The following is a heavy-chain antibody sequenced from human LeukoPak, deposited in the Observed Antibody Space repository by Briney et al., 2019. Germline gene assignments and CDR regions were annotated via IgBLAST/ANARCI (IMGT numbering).Heavy chain of an antibody. CDR3: ATQLYSGTYYRAFDI. CDR1: GFTFSSYA. Sequence: GGSLRLSCAASGFTFSSYAMSWVRQAPGKGLEWVSGISGSGDSTYYADSVKGRFTISRDNSKNTVYLLINSLRAEDTALYYCATQLYSGTYYRAFDIWGRGTLVTVSS. D-gene: IGHD1-26*01. CDR2: ISGSGDST. V-gene: IGHV3-23*01. J-gene: IGHJ3*02.